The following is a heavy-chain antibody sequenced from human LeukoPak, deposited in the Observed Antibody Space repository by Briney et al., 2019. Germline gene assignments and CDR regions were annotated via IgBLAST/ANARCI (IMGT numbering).Heavy chain of an antibody. V-gene: IGHV3-11*01. Sequence: PGGSLRLSCAASGFTFSDYYMSWIRQAPGKGLEWVSYISSSGSTIYYADSVKGRFTISRDNAKNSLYLQMNSLRAEDTALYYCARCKDYGDSEGRAFDIWGQGTMVTVSS. CDR2: ISSSGSTI. CDR3: ARCKDYGDSEGRAFDI. J-gene: IGHJ3*02. D-gene: IGHD4-17*01. CDR1: GFTFSDYY.